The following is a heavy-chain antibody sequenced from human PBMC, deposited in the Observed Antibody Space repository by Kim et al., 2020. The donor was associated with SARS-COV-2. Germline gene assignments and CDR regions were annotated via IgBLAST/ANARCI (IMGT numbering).Heavy chain of an antibody. V-gene: IGHV4-34*01. D-gene: IGHD3-22*01. Sequence: LRSRVTISVDTSKNQFSLKLSSVTAADTAVYYCARGRKGASGYYSDAFDIWGQGTMVTVSS. CDR3: ARGRKGASGYYSDAFDI. J-gene: IGHJ3*02.